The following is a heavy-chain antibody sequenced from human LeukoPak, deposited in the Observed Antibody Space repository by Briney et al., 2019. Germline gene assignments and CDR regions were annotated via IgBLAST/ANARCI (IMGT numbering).Heavy chain of an antibody. J-gene: IGHJ4*02. Sequence: GASVTVSCKASGYTFTGYYMHWVRQAPGQGLEWMGWINPNSGGTNYAQKFQGRVTMTTDTSTSTAYMELRSLRSDDTAVYYCAREKRDYFDYWGQGTLVTVSS. CDR1: GYTFTGYY. CDR3: AREKRDYFDY. CDR2: INPNSGGT. V-gene: IGHV1-2*02.